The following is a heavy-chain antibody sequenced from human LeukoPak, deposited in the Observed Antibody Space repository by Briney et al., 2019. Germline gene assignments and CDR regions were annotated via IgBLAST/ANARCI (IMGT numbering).Heavy chain of an antibody. Sequence: GGSLRLSCAASGFTFSSYAMYWVRQAPGKGLEWVAIILYDGSNKNYADSVKGRFTVSRGNSKNTLYLQMNSLRAEDTAVYYCAKDRYYYGSGSYSTLDYWGQGTLVTVSS. D-gene: IGHD3-10*01. CDR1: GFTFSSYA. V-gene: IGHV3-30-3*01. CDR3: AKDRYYYGSGSYSTLDY. CDR2: ILYDGSNK. J-gene: IGHJ4*02.